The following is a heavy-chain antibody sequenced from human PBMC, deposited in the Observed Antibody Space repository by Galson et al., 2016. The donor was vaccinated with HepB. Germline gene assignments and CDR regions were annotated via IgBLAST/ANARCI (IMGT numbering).Heavy chain of an antibody. D-gene: IGHD2-2*01. CDR1: GFTFRNYG. CDR2: ISRSGDST. J-gene: IGHJ6*04. V-gene: IGHV3-23*01. CDR3: VQGSTAPAA. Sequence: SLRLSCAASGFTFRNYGMTWVRQAPGKGLEGVSSISRSGDSTDYADSVKGRFTISRDNSKNTLSLQMNSLAADDTAIYYCVQGSTAPAAWGKGTTVTVSS.